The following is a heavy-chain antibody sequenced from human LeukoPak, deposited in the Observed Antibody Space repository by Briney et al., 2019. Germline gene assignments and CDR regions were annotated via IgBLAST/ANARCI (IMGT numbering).Heavy chain of an antibody. J-gene: IGHJ4*02. V-gene: IGHV4-38-2*02. CDR3: ARGKEVITMLRGLKPGYYFDY. CDR2: IYYSGST. Sequence: PSETVSLTCTVSSYSISSGYYWGWIRQPPGKGLEWIGSIYYSGSTYYNPSLKSRVTISVGTSKNQFSLKLNSVTAADTAVYYCARGKEVITMLRGLKPGYYFDYWGQGTLVTVSS. D-gene: IGHD3-10*01. CDR1: SYSISSGYY.